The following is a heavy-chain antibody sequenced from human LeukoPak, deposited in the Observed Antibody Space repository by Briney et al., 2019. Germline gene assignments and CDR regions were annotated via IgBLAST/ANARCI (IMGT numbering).Heavy chain of an antibody. Sequence: PGGSLRLSCAASGFILSDYSMTWVRQAPGKGLEWVSHISSGGSTIYCADSVKGRFTISRDNARSSVYLIMSSLRDEDTAVYYCARGIYFDYWGQGTLVTVSS. J-gene: IGHJ4*02. CDR3: ARGIYFDY. CDR2: ISSGGSTI. CDR1: GFILSDYS. V-gene: IGHV3-48*02.